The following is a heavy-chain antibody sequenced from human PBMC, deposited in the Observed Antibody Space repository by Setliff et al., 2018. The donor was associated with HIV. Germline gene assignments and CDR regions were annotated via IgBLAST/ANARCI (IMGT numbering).Heavy chain of an antibody. CDR1: GGSISSSSYY. J-gene: IGHJ4*02. CDR3: VTGRDAYKTGY. D-gene: IGHD2-15*01. CDR2: IYYSGST. V-gene: IGHV4-39*07. Sequence: PSETLSLTCTVSGGSISSSSYYWGWIRQPPGKGLEWIGSIYYSGSTYYNPSLKSRVTISVDTSKNQFSLELRSVTAADTAVYYCVTGRDAYKTGYWGQGSLVTVSS.